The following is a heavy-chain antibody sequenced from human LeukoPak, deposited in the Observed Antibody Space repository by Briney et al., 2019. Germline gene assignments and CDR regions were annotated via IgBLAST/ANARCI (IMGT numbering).Heavy chain of an antibody. Sequence: AAVKVSCKASGYTFTTYGISWVRQAPGQGLEWLGRISLYNCNTTFAQKLQGRVTMTTDTSTSTACMELRSLRSDDTAVYYCARELRSGYYRWIDYWGQGTLVTVSS. CDR3: ARELRSGYYRWIDY. V-gene: IGHV1-18*01. CDR2: ISLYNCNT. D-gene: IGHD3-3*01. J-gene: IGHJ4*02. CDR1: GYTFTTYG.